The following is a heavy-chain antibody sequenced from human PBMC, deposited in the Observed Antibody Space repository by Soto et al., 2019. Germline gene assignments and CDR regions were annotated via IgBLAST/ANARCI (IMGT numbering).Heavy chain of an antibody. CDR3: AKDPDISGWYQTDLDY. V-gene: IGHV3-23*01. Sequence: ARGSLRLSCSASGFIFSRFAMSWFRQAPGKGLEWVSTISNNGGSTYSADSVKGRFTISRDNSKNTLYLQMNSLRAEVTAVYYCAKDPDISGWYQTDLDYWGQGTLVTVSS. D-gene: IGHD6-19*01. CDR1: GFIFSRFA. J-gene: IGHJ4*02. CDR2: ISNNGGST.